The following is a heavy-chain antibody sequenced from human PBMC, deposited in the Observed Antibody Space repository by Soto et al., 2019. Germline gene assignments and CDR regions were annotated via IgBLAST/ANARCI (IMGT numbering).Heavy chain of an antibody. D-gene: IGHD3-10*01. CDR3: ARSRGFGEDLYYFDY. V-gene: IGHV4-39*01. J-gene: IGHJ4*02. CDR2: IWYSGST. CDR1: GVSLRSSTYY. Sequence: QLQLQESGPGLVKPSETLSLTCTVSGVSLRSSTYYWGWIRQPPGKGLEWIGSIWYSGSTYYSPSLKSRVTISEDKAKNQFSLKLNSVTAADTAVYYCARSRGFGEDLYYFDYWGQGTLVTVSS.